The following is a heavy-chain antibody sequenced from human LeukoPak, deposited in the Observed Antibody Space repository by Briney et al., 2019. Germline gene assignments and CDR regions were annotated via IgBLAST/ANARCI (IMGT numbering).Heavy chain of an antibody. D-gene: IGHD6-13*01. CDR3: ARGDGYSSRWFEN. CDR1: GGSISSYD. V-gene: IGHV4-4*07. Sequence: SETLSLTCTVSGGSISSYDWNWIRQPAGKGLEWIGCMYINGRANYNPSLKSRVTMSVDTAKNQFSLKLSSVTAADTAVYYCARGDGYSSRWFENWGQGTLVTVSS. J-gene: IGHJ5*02. CDR2: MYINGRA.